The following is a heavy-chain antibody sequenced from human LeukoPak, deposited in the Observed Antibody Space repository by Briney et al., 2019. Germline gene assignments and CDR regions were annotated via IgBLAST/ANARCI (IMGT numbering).Heavy chain of an antibody. CDR2: ISSSGSYI. D-gene: IGHD6-13*01. CDR1: GFTFSSYS. Sequence: GGSLRLSCAASGFTFSSYSMNWVRQAPGKGLEWVSSISSSGSYIYYADSVKGRFTISRDNAKNSLYLQMNSLRAEDTAVYYCARAPRWVAAAGSGLWGQGTLVTVSS. CDR3: ARAPRWVAAAGSGL. J-gene: IGHJ4*02. V-gene: IGHV3-21*01.